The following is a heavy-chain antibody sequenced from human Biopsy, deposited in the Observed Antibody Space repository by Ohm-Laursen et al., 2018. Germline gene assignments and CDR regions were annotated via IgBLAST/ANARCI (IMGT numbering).Heavy chain of an antibody. Sequence: SETLSLTCPVSGGSISNNNYYWGWIRQPPGKGLEWIGSIFYRESTHYKPSLKSRVNMSVDTSKNQFSLKLNSVTAADTAVYYCARDYDTSGYYYVSWGQGTLVTVSS. V-gene: IGHV4-39*01. D-gene: IGHD3-22*01. CDR1: GGSISNNNYY. CDR2: IFYREST. CDR3: ARDYDTSGYYYVS. J-gene: IGHJ5*02.